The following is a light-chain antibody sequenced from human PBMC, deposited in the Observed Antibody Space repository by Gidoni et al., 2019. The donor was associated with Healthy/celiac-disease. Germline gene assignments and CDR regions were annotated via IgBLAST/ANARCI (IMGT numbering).Light chain of an antibody. V-gene: IGKV3-11*01. CDR2: DAS. CDR1: QSVSSY. Sequence: IVLTQSPATRSLSQRERATLSCQASQSVSSYLAWYQQKPGQAPRLLIYDASNRATGIPARFRGSWSGTGFPLTIRSLEPEDFAVYYCQQRSNWSLTFGGGTKVEIK. J-gene: IGKJ4*01. CDR3: QQRSNWSLT.